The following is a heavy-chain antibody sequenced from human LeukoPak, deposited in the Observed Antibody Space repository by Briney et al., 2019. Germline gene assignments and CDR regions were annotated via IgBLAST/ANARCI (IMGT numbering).Heavy chain of an antibody. V-gene: IGHV3-23*01. J-gene: IGHJ3*02. CDR2: ISGSDGST. D-gene: IGHD5-18*01. CDR1: GFTFSSYA. CDR3: ASSYIGVFDI. Sequence: GGSLRLSCAASGFTFSSYAMSWVPQSPGKGLEWVSAISGSDGSTYYADSVKGRFTISRDNAKNSLYLQVNSLRAEYTAVYYCASSYIGVFDIWGQGTMVTVSS.